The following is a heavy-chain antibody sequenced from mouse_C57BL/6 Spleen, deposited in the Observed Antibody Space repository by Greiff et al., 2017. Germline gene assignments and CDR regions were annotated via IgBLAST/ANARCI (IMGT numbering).Heavy chain of an antibody. CDR1: GYTFTDYY. V-gene: IGHV1-26*01. Sequence: EVQLQQSGPELVKPGASVKISCKASGYTFTDYYMNWVKQSHGKSLEWIGDINPNNGGTSYNQKFKGKATLTVDKSSSTAYMELRSLTSEDSAVXYCATYFSMDYWGQGTSVTVSS. CDR3: ATYFSMDY. J-gene: IGHJ4*01. CDR2: INPNNGGT. D-gene: IGHD2-10*01.